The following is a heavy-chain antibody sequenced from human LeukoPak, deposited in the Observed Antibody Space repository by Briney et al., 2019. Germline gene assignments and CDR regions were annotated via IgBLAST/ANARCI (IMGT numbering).Heavy chain of an antibody. J-gene: IGHJ6*02. Sequence: AGGSLRLSCAASGFTFSRYWMQWVRQAPGKGLVWVSRINNDGISTSYADSVKGRFTISRDNAKNTLYLQMNSLRAEDTAVYYCARDRPLLGGGYYGLDVWGQGTRSPSP. D-gene: IGHD3-10*01. V-gene: IGHV3-74*01. CDR3: ARDRPLLGGGYYGLDV. CDR1: GFTFSRYW. CDR2: INNDGIST.